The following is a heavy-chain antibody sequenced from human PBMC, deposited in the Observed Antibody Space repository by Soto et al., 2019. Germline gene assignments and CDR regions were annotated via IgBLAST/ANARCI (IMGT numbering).Heavy chain of an antibody. CDR1: GYTFTGYY. CDR2: INPNSGDT. V-gene: IGHV1-2*02. Sequence: QVQLVQSGTEVKRPGDSVKVSCKASGYTFTGYYVHWVRQAPGQGLEWMGWINPNSGDTYLAQRFQGRVTMNRDTSIGTAYMELRGLTREDTAVYFCARDFGRHGAVDTTGWFDPWGQGTLVTVSS. J-gene: IGHJ5*02. D-gene: IGHD3-3*01. CDR3: ARDFGRHGAVDTTGWFDP.